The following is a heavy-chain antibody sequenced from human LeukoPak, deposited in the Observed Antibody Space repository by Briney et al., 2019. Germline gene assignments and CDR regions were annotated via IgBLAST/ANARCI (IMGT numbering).Heavy chain of an antibody. CDR2: IKPDGSEK. D-gene: IGHD3-22*01. Sequence: GGSLRLSCAASGFIFSGTWMTWVRQAPGKGLEWVANIKPDGSEKYYLDSVKGRFAVSRDNAKNSLYLQTHSLRLEDTAIYYCTRDLNHDSRGWGQGTLVPVPS. CDR1: GFIFSGTW. CDR3: TRDLNHDSRG. J-gene: IGHJ4*02. V-gene: IGHV3-7*01.